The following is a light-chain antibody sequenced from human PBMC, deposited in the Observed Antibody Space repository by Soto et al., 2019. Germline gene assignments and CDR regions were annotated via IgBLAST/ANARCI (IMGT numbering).Light chain of an antibody. CDR2: EVT. CDR3: CSSSSTDTPFV. J-gene: IGLJ1*01. Sequence: QSALAQPSSVSGSPGQSITISCTGTSTDVGGYNYVSWYQHHSGKAPKLLIYEVTNRPSGISDRFSGSKSVNTASLTISGLQAEDESDYYCCSSSSTDTPFVFGTGTKLTVL. CDR1: STDVGGYNY. V-gene: IGLV2-14*01.